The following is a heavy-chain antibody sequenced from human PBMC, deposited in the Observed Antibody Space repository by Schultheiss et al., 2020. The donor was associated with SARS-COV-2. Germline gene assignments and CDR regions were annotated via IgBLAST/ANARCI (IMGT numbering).Heavy chain of an antibody. CDR2: ISSSGSTI. CDR3: ARNPAGCIVGARCYFDY. J-gene: IGHJ4*02. V-gene: IGHV3-48*01. CDR1: GFTFSSYS. Sequence: GESLKISCAASGFTFSSYSMNWVRQAPGKGLEWVSYISSSGSTIYYADSVKGRFTISRDNGKNSLYLQMNSLRAEDTAVYYCARNPAGCIVGARCYFDYWGQGTLVTVSS. D-gene: IGHD1-26*01.